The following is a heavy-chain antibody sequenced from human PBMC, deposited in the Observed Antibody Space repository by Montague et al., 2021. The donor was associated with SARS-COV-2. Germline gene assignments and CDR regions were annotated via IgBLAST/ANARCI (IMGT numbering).Heavy chain of an antibody. CDR2: IYDGGAV. D-gene: IGHD4-23*01. CDR1: GGSITGYY. CDR3: VRDRPYGGPRGAYDI. V-gene: IGHV4-59*01. Sequence: SETRSLTCTVSGGSITGYYWSWLRRSPGKGLEWIAYIYDGGAVNYNPSLGSRVTILTDTSKNQLSLKVNSVTAADTAVYYCVRDRPYGGPRGAYDIWGQGTVVTVSS. J-gene: IGHJ3*02.